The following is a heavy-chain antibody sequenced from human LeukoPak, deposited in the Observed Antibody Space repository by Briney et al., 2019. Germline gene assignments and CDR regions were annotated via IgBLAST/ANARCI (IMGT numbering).Heavy chain of an antibody. CDR1: GYTFTSYA. CDR3: ARDYGDYDHPHYFDY. D-gene: IGHD4-17*01. CDR2: INTNTGNP. J-gene: IGHJ4*02. Sequence: GTSVKVSCKASGYTFTSYAMNWVRQAPGQGLEWMGWINTNTGNPTYAQGFTGRFVFSLDTSVSTAYLQISSLKAEDTAVYYCARDYGDYDHPHYFDYWGQGTLVTVSS. V-gene: IGHV7-4-1*02.